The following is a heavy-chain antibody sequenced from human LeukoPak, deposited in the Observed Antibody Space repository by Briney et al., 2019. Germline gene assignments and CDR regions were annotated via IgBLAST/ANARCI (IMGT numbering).Heavy chain of an antibody. CDR1: GYTFTSYG. CDR3: ARIVRSAGVAYYYYGMDV. V-gene: IGHV1-18*04. J-gene: IGHJ6*04. D-gene: IGHD2/OR15-2a*01. CDR2: ISAYNGNT. Sequence: ASVKVSCKASGYTFTSYGISWVRQAPGQGLEWMGWISAYNGNTNYAQKLQGRVTMTTDTSTSTAYMELRSLRSDDTAVYYRARIVRSAGVAYYYYGMDVWGKGTTVTVSS.